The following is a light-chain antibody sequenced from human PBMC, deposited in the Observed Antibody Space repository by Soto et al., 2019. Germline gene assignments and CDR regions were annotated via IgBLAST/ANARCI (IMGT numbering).Light chain of an antibody. V-gene: IGKV3-20*01. Sequence: EIVLTQSPGTLSLSPGERATLSCRASQSVSSSYLAWYQQKPGQAPRLLIYGASSRATGIPDRFSGSWSGTDFTLTISRLKPEHFAAYYCQQYGSSPLTLGQGTKVEIK. CDR1: QSVSSSY. J-gene: IGKJ1*01. CDR3: QQYGSSPLT. CDR2: GAS.